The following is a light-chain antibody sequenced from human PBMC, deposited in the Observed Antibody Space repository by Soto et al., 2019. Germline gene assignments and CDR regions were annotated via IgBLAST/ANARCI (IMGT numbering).Light chain of an antibody. CDR3: QQYGSSGT. J-gene: IGKJ1*01. CDR2: GAS. CDR1: QSVSSN. V-gene: IGKV3-15*01. Sequence: DIVMTQSPSTLSVSPGERATLSCRASQSVSSNLAWYQQKPGQAPRLLIYGASTRATGIPARFSGSGSGTEFTLTISRLEPEDFAVYYCQQYGSSGTLGQGTKVDIK.